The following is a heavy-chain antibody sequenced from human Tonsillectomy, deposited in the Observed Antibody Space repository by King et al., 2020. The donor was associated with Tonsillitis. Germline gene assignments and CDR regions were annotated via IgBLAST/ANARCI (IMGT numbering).Heavy chain of an antibody. CDR1: GFTFSSYG. V-gene: IGHV3-30*18. Sequence: VQLVESGGGVVQPGRSLRLSCAASGFTFSSYGMHWVRQAPGKGLEWVAVISYDGSNKYYADSVKGRFTISRDSSKNTLYLQMNSLRAEDTAVYYCAKDVAERYFDWLLPDYWGQGTLVTVSS. CDR3: AKDVAERYFDWLLPDY. D-gene: IGHD3-9*01. J-gene: IGHJ4*02. CDR2: ISYDGSNK.